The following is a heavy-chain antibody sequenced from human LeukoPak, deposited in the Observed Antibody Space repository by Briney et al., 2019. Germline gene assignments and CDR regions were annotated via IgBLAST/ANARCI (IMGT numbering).Heavy chain of an antibody. CDR2: YYSWST. CDR3: AREVGLTGDKFLDAFDI. J-gene: IGHJ3*02. D-gene: IGHD3-9*01. Sequence: YYSWSTFYTPSLKSRLTISIDTSQNQFSLKMSSVTAADTALYYCAREVGLTGDKFLDAFDIWGQGTMVTVSS. V-gene: IGHV4-39*07.